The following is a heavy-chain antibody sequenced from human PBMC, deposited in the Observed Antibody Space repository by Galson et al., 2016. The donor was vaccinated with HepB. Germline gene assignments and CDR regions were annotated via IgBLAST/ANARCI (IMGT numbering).Heavy chain of an antibody. V-gene: IGHV3-43*01. D-gene: IGHD3-3*01. CDR3: AKASGSHARYYFDR. Sequence: SLRLSCATSGFTFDDYIMHWVRPTPEKGLEWVSLINWDGRTTYDADSVQGRFTISRDNNRNSLSLHMNSLKSEDTALYYCAKASGSHARYYFDRWGQGTQVAVSA. J-gene: IGHJ4*02. CDR2: INWDGRTT. CDR1: GFTFDDYI.